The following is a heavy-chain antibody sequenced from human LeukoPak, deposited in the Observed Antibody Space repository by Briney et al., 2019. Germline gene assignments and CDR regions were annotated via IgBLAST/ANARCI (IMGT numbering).Heavy chain of an antibody. CDR2: ISGSGDNT. Sequence: GGSLRLSCAASGFIFSSYVMNWVRQAPGKGLEWVSGISGSGDNTYYADSVKGRFTISRDNSKNTLYVQMDSLRAEDTAVYYCARNYYGSGRDYWGQGTLVTVSS. J-gene: IGHJ4*02. D-gene: IGHD3-10*01. CDR1: GFIFSSYV. V-gene: IGHV3-23*01. CDR3: ARNYYGSGRDY.